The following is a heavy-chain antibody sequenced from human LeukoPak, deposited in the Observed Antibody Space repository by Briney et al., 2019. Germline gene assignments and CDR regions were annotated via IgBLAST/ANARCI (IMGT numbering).Heavy chain of an antibody. J-gene: IGHJ4*02. CDR3: AKDTSSYRVGAIFDY. V-gene: IGHV3-21*04. CDR2: ISSSSDYI. D-gene: IGHD1-26*01. CDR1: GFTFSSYS. Sequence: GGSLRLSCAASGFTFSSYSMNWVRQAPGKGLEWVSSISSSSDYIYYADSVKGRFTISRDNSKNTLYLQMNSLRAEDTAVYYCAKDTSSYRVGAIFDYWGQGTLVTVSS.